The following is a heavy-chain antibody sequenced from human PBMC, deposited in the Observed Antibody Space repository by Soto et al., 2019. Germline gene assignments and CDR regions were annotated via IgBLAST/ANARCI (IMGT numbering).Heavy chain of an antibody. CDR2: ITDSGGST. Sequence: EVQLLESGGGLVQPGGSLRLSCAASGFTFSTYAMTWVRQALGKGLERVSVITDSGGSTYYADSVKGRFTISRDNSKNTLYLQMNSLRAEDTAVYYCAKLAGSGYYYPIDYWGQGTLFTVSS. CDR1: GFTFSTYA. D-gene: IGHD3-22*01. J-gene: IGHJ4*02. CDR3: AKLAGSGYYYPIDY. V-gene: IGHV3-23*01.